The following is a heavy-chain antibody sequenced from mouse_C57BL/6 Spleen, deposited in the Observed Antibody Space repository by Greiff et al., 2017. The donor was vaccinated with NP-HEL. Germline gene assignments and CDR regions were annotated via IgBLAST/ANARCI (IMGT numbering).Heavy chain of an antibody. D-gene: IGHD1-1*01. V-gene: IGHV1-7*01. J-gene: IGHJ2*01. Sequence: VQRVESGAELAKPGASVKLSCKASGYTFTSYWMHWVKQRPGQGLEWIGYINPSSGYTKYNQKFKDKATLTADKSSSTAYMQLSSLTYEDSAVYYCASLLITTVIDYWGQGTTLTVSS. CDR1: GYTFTSYW. CDR2: INPSSGYT. CDR3: ASLLITTVIDY.